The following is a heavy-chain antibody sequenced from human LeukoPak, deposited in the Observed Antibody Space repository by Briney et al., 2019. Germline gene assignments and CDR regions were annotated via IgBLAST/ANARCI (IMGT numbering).Heavy chain of an antibody. CDR3: ARDGLTMITSYFDY. Sequence: ASVNVSCKASGYTFTSYYMHWVRQAHGQGLEWMGIINPSGGSTSYAQKFQSRVTMTRDTSPSTVYMELSRLRSEDTAVYYCARDGLTMITSYFDYWGQGTLVTVSS. V-gene: IGHV1-46*01. CDR1: GYTFTSYY. J-gene: IGHJ4*02. D-gene: IGHD3-22*01. CDR2: INPSGGST.